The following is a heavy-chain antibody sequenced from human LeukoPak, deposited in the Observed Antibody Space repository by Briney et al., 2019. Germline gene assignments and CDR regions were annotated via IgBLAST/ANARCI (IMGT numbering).Heavy chain of an antibody. CDR2: IYHSGST. CDR3: ASSGEYCSSTSCYKEGWFDP. CDR1: GYSISSGYY. Sequence: SETLSLTCTVSGYSISSGYYWGWIRQPPGKGLEWIGSIYHSGSTYYNPSLKSRVTISVDTSKNQFSLKLSSVTAADTAVYYCASSGEYCSSTSCYKEGWFDPWGQGTLVTVSS. J-gene: IGHJ5*02. V-gene: IGHV4-38-2*02. D-gene: IGHD2-2*02.